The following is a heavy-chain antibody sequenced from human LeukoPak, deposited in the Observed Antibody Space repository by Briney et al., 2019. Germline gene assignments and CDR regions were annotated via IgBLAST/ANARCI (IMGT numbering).Heavy chain of an antibody. CDR1: GFTFSSYS. CDR3: ARDLRYYDSSGYYS. V-gene: IGHV3-21*01. CDR2: ISSSSSYI. J-gene: IGHJ4*02. Sequence: SGGSLRLSCAASGFTFSSYSMNWVRQAPGKGLEWVSSISSSSSYIYYADSVKGRFTISRDNAKNSLYLQMNSLRAEDTAVYYCARDLRYYDSSGYYSWGQGTLVTVSS. D-gene: IGHD3-22*01.